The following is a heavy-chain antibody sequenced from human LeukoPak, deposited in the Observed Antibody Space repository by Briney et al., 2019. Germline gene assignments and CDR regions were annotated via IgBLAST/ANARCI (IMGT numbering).Heavy chain of an antibody. CDR3: ARGGYGANDEAFDI. CDR2: ISSSTNTI. V-gene: IGHV3-48*02. CDR1: GFTFSSYS. D-gene: IGHD4-23*01. Sequence: PGGSLRLSCAASGFTFSSYSMNWVRQAPGKGLEWVSYISSSTNTIYYADSVKGRFTISRDNAKNSLFLQMNSLRDEDTAVYYCARGGYGANDEAFDIWGQGTMVTVSS. J-gene: IGHJ3*02.